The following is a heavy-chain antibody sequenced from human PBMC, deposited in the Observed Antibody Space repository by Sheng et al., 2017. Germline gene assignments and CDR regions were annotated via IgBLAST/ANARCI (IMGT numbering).Heavy chain of an antibody. Sequence: QVQLQGSGPGLVKPSETLSLTCTVSGYSISSGYYWGWIRQPPGKGLEWIGSIYHSGSTYYNPSLKRRVTISVDTSNNQFSLWLSSVTAADTAVYYCVRVSSGHYTFDYWGQGTLVTVSS. CDR1: GYSISSGYY. CDR2: IYHSGST. J-gene: IGHJ4*02. V-gene: IGHV4-38-2*02. D-gene: IGHD3-22*01. CDR3: VRVSSGHYTFDY.